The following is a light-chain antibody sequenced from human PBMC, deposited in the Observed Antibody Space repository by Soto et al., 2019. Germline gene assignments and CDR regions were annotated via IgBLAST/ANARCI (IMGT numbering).Light chain of an antibody. J-gene: IGLJ2*01. V-gene: IGLV2-14*01. CDR2: DVS. CDR3: SSYTSSSTYVV. Sequence: QSVLTQPASVSGSPGQSITISCTGTSSDVGGYNYVSWYQPHPGKAPKLLIYDVSNRPSGVSNRFSGSRSGNTASLTISGLQAEDAADYYCSSYTSSSTYVVFGGGTKLTVL. CDR1: SSDVGGYNY.